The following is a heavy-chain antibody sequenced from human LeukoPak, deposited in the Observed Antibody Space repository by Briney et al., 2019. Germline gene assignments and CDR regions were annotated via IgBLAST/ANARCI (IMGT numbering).Heavy chain of an antibody. CDR3: ARAYSANIVVVPAAMSYYYYYYMDV. V-gene: IGHV1-18*01. Sequence: GASVKVSCKASGYTFASYGISWVRQAPGQGLEWMGWISAYNGNTNDAQKLQGRVTMTTDTSTSTAYMELRSLRSDDTAVYYCARAYSANIVVVPAAMSYYYYYYMDVWGKGTTVTVSS. CDR2: ISAYNGNT. J-gene: IGHJ6*03. CDR1: GYTFASYG. D-gene: IGHD2-2*01.